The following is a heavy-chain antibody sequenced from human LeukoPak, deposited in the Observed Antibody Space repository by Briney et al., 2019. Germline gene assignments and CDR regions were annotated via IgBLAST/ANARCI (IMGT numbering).Heavy chain of an antibody. D-gene: IGHD1-26*01. CDR3: ARAGAGHDAFDI. J-gene: IGHJ3*02. CDR1: GYTFTSYD. CDR2: MNPNSGNT. Sequence: ASVKVSCKASGYTFTSYDINWVREATGQGLEWMGWMNPNSGNTGYAQKFQGRVTMTRNTSISTAYMELSSLRSEDTAVYYCARAGAGHDAFDIWGQGTMVTVSS. V-gene: IGHV1-8*01.